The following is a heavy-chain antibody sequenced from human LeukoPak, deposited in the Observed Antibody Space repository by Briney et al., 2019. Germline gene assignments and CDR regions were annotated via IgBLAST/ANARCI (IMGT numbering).Heavy chain of an antibody. Sequence: SETLSLTCTVSGGSISSSSYYWGWIRQPPGKGLEWIGSIYYSGSTYYNPSLKSPVTISVDTSKNQFSLRLSSVTAADTAVYYCARRPYTSGWYYYFDYWGQGTLVTVSS. D-gene: IGHD6-19*01. CDR1: GGSISSSSYY. CDR2: IYYSGST. V-gene: IGHV4-39*01. J-gene: IGHJ4*02. CDR3: ARRPYTSGWYYYFDY.